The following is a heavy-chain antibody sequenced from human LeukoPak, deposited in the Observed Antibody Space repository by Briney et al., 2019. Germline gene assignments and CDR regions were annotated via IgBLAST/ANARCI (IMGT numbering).Heavy chain of an antibody. CDR2: TYYSGNT. Sequence: PSETLSLTCTVSGGSMSSYYWSWIRQPPGKGLEWIGYTYYSGNTNCNPSLKSRVTISVDTSKNQFSLKLSSVTAADTAVYYCARHGSLGSGYYYWGQGTLVTVSS. CDR3: ARHGSLGSGYYY. CDR1: GGSMSSYY. J-gene: IGHJ4*02. D-gene: IGHD3-22*01. V-gene: IGHV4-59*08.